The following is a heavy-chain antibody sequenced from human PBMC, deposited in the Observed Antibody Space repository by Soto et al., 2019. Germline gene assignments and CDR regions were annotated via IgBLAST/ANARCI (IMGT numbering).Heavy chain of an antibody. CDR1: GYTFTSYD. Sequence: ASVKVSCKASGYTFTSYDITWVRQATGQGLEWMGWMNPNSGNTGYAQKFQGRVTMTRNTSISTAYMELSSLRSEDTAVYYCASSTYCSSTSCYDAFDIWGQGTMVTVSS. CDR2: MNPNSGNT. V-gene: IGHV1-8*02. D-gene: IGHD2-2*01. J-gene: IGHJ3*02. CDR3: ASSTYCSSTSCYDAFDI.